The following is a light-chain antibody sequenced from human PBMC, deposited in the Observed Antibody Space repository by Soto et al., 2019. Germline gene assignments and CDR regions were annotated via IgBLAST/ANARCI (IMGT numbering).Light chain of an antibody. CDR3: ETWDDNTWV. V-gene: IGLV4-60*02. Sequence: QSVLTQSSSASASLGSSVKLTCTLSSGHSSFIIAWHQQQPGKAPRFLMKLEGDGSYDKGSGVPDRFSGSSSGADRYLTISNPQFEDEADYYCETWDDNTWVFGGGTKLPVL. J-gene: IGLJ3*02. CDR2: LEGDGSY. CDR1: SGHSSFI.